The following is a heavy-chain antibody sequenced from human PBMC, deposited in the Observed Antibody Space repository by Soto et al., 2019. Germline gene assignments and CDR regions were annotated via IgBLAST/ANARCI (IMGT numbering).Heavy chain of an antibody. CDR1: GFTFSSYA. D-gene: IGHD3-10*01. Sequence: EVQLLESGGGLVQPGGSLRLSCAASGFTFSSYAMSWVRQAPGKGLEWVSDISGSGGITYYADSVKGRFTISRDNPKNTLYLQMNSLRAEDTAVYYCAKSAMVRGGGWFDPWGQGTLVTVSS. CDR3: AKSAMVRGGGWFDP. V-gene: IGHV3-23*01. J-gene: IGHJ5*02. CDR2: ISGSGGIT.